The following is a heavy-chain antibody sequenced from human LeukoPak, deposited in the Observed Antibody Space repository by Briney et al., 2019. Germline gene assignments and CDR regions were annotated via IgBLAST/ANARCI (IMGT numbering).Heavy chain of an antibody. CDR2: ISYDGSNK. V-gene: IGHV3-33*06. Sequence: GRSLRLSCASSGFTFSSYGMHWVRQAPGKGLEWVAVISYDGSNKYYADSVKGRFTNSRDNSKKTLYLQMNSLRAEDTAVYYCAKDRGYSGYDLIPPFDYWGQGTLVTVSS. D-gene: IGHD5-12*01. CDR1: GFTFSSYG. CDR3: AKDRGYSGYDLIPPFDY. J-gene: IGHJ4*02.